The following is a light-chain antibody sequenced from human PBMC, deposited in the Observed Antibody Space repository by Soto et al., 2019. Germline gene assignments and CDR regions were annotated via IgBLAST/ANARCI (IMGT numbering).Light chain of an antibody. CDR2: GAS. J-gene: IGKJ1*01. CDR3: QNDHSAPWT. V-gene: IGKV1-27*01. Sequence: IQMTQSPSTLSASVGDRVTITCRASQGISNFLAWYQQKPGKVPTLLVYGASTLQSGVPSRFSGSGSGTDFSLTISSLRPEDIATYHCQNDHSAPWTFGQGTTVDVK. CDR1: QGISNF.